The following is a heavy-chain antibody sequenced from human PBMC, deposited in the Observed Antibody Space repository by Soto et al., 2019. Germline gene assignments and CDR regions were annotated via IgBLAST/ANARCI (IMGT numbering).Heavy chain of an antibody. CDR1: GASASFNTFY. CDR2: TIHSGST. J-gene: IGHJ5*02. V-gene: IGHV4-34*01. CDR3: ARGRRRDTRGWYNPRPQRLGPNWFDP. Sequence: SETLSLTYAVYGASASFNTFYWSCIRQSPWKGLELIGETIHSGSTNYNPSLKGRVFISVDTSKNQFSLNLDSVTAADTAVYYCARGRRRDTRGWYNPRPQRLGPNWFDPWGQGTLVTVSS. D-gene: IGHD6-19*01.